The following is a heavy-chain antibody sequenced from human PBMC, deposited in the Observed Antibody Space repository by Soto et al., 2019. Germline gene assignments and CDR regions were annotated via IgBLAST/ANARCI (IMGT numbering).Heavy chain of an antibody. CDR2: IKRKTDGGTI. J-gene: IGHJ4*02. CDR1: AFTFSDAW. D-gene: IGHD5-12*01. V-gene: IGHV3-15*07. Sequence: PGGSLRLSCAPSAFTFSDAWLNWVRQAPGRGQEWFSRIKRKTDGGTIDYAAPVKSRFTISRDDSKNTLYLQMNSVKTEDTAVYYCTPGIGYDPGFDYWGQGTLVTVSS. CDR3: TPGIGYDPGFDY.